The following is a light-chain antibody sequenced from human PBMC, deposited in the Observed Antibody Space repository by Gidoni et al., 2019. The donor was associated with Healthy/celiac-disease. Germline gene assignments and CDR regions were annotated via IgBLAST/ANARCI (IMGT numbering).Light chain of an antibody. J-gene: IGKJ1*01. Sequence: IVMTQSPATLSVSPGERATLACRASQSVSSNLAWYQQKPDQAPRLLIYGASTRATGIPARFSGSGSRTEFTLTISSLQSEDFAVYYCQQYNNWPRTFGQGTKVEIK. CDR3: QQYNNWPRT. CDR1: QSVSSN. V-gene: IGKV3-15*01. CDR2: GAS.